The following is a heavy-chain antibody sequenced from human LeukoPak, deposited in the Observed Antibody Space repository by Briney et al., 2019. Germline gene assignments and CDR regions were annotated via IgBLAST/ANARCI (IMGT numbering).Heavy chain of an antibody. CDR2: IYYSGST. CDR1: GGSISSSSYY. J-gene: IGHJ5*02. CDR3: ARGRAGYDSSGYYP. D-gene: IGHD3-22*01. Sequence: PSETLSLTCTVSGGSISSSSYYWGWIRQPPGKGLEWIGYIYYSGSTYYNPSLKSRVTISVDTSKNQFSLKLSSVTAADTAVYYCARGRAGYDSSGYYPWGQGTLVTVSS. V-gene: IGHV4-31*03.